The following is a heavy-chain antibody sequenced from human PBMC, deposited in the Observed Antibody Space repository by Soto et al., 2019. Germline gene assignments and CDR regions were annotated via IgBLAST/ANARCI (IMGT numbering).Heavy chain of an antibody. V-gene: IGHV3-30-3*01. J-gene: IGHJ4*02. CDR1: GFTFGSYA. CDR2: ISYDGSNK. CDR3: ARDPNAVDIVATLAY. Sequence: GGSLRLSCAASGFTFGSYAMHWVRQAPGKGLEWVAVISYDGSNKYYADSVKGRFTISRDNSKNTLYLQMNSLRAEDTAVYYCARDPNAVDIVATLAYWGQGTLVTVSS. D-gene: IGHD5-12*01.